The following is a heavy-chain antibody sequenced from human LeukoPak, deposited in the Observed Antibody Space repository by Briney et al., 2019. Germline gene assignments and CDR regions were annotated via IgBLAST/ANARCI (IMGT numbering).Heavy chain of an antibody. CDR3: ARAPGYRGFLDY. CDR2: ITSGSSHI. D-gene: IGHD6-13*01. Sequence: GGSLRLSCAASGFTFSSHNMNWVRQTPGQGLEWVSSITSGSSHIYYADSVKGRFTISRDNAKNSLYLQMNSLRAEDTAVYYCARAPGYRGFLDYWGQGTLVTVSS. V-gene: IGHV3-21*01. CDR1: GFTFSSHN. J-gene: IGHJ4*02.